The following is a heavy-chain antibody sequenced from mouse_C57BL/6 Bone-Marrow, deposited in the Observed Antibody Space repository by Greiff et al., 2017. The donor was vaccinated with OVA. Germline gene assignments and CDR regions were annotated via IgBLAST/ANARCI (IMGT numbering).Heavy chain of an antibody. J-gene: IGHJ3*01. CDR1: GFSLTSYG. V-gene: IGHV2-2*01. CDR2: IWSGGST. CDR3: ARSYGYDWFAY. Sequence: VMLVESGPGLVQPSQSLSITCTVSGFSLTSYGVHWVRQSPGKGLEWLGVIWSGGSTDYNAAFISSLSISKDNSKSQVFFKMNSLQADDTAIYYCARSYGYDWFAYWGQGTLVTVSA. D-gene: IGHD2-2*01.